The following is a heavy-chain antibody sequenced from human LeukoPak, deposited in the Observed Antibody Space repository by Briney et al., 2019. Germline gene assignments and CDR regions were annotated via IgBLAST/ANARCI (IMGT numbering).Heavy chain of an antibody. D-gene: IGHD7-27*01. CDR2: IYHSWST. V-gene: IGHV4-30-2*01. J-gene: IGHJ3*02. CDR3: ARGSIMPTGDDAFDI. CDR1: GGSISSGGYS. Sequence: PSETLSLTCAVSGGSISSGGYSWSWIRQPPGKGLEWIGYIYHSWSTYYKPYLKSRVTISVDRSKNQFSLKLSSVTAADTAVYYCARGSIMPTGDDAFDIWGQGTMVTVSS.